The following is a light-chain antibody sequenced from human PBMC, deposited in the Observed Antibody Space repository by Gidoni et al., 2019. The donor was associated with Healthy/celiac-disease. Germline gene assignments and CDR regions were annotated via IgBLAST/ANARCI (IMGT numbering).Light chain of an antibody. CDR3: QAWDSSTVV. V-gene: IGLV3-1*01. Sequence: SYELPQPPSVSVSPGPTASITCPGDKLGDKYACWYQQKPGQSPVLVIYQDSKRPSGIPERFSGSNSGNTATLTISGTQAMDEADYYCQAWDSSTVVFGGGTKLTV. CDR2: QDS. J-gene: IGLJ2*01. CDR1: KLGDKY.